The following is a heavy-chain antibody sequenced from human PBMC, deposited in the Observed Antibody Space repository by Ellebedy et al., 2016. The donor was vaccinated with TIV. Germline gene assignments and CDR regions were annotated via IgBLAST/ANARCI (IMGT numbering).Heavy chain of an antibody. Sequence: GESLKISCAASGFTFSNHGMTWVRQAPGKGLEWVSSISAGGETTYYADSVKGRFTSPRDSAKNTLYLLMNSLRADDTAVYYCAPRFPTYNVDVWGRGTTVIVSS. CDR2: ISAGGETT. J-gene: IGHJ6*02. V-gene: IGHV3-23*01. D-gene: IGHD5-24*01. CDR3: APRFPTYNVDV. CDR1: GFTFSNHG.